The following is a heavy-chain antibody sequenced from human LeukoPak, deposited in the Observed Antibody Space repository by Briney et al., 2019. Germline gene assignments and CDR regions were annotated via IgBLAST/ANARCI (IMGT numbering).Heavy chain of an antibody. CDR3: ARADLDRTRYYFDY. D-gene: IGHD2-2*01. CDR2: ISYDGSNK. J-gene: IGHJ4*02. V-gene: IGHV3-30*04. Sequence: GGSLRLSCAASGVTFSSYAMHWVRQAPGKGLEWVAVISYDGSNKDYADSVKGRFTISRDNSKNTLYLQMNSLRAEDTAVYYCARADLDRTRYYFDYWGQGTLVTVSS. CDR1: GVTFSSYA.